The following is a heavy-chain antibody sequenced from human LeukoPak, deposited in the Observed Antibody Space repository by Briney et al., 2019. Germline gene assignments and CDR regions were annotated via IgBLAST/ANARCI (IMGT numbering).Heavy chain of an antibody. Sequence: PGGSLRLSCAASGFTFSSYSMNWVRQAPGKGLEWVSVIYSGGSTYYADSVKGRFTISRDNSKNTLYLQMNSLRAEDTAVYYCARKVTTRDDAFDIWGQGTMVTVSS. CDR1: GFTFSSYS. V-gene: IGHV3-66*01. J-gene: IGHJ3*02. D-gene: IGHD1-1*01. CDR3: ARKVTTRDDAFDI. CDR2: IYSGGST.